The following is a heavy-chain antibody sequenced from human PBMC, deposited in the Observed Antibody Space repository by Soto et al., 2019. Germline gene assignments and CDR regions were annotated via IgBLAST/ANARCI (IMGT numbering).Heavy chain of an antibody. CDR3: ARDRAYIAVAGDAFDI. CDR1: GYTFTGYY. J-gene: IGHJ3*02. Sequence: ASVKVSCKASGYTFTGYYMHWVRQAPGQGLEWMGWINPNSGGTNYAQKFQGRVAMTRDTSISTAYMELSRLRSDDTAVYYCARDRAYIAVAGDAFDIWGQGTMVTVSS. CDR2: INPNSGGT. D-gene: IGHD6-19*01. V-gene: IGHV1-2*02.